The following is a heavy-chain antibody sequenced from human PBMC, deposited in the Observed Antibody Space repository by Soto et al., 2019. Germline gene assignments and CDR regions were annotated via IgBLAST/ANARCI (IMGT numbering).Heavy chain of an antibody. Sequence: QIQLMQSGAEVKKPGSSVKVSCKASGGTFSTSAISWVRQAPGEGLEWVGGIMPVFATPDYAQKFQGRVTITADESTTTASLELTSLTTDDTAVYYCARDKARQQLGGNYYYILDVWGQGTAITVSS. J-gene: IGHJ6*02. V-gene: IGHV1-69*12. CDR3: ARDKARQQLGGNYYYILDV. D-gene: IGHD3-3*02. CDR1: GGTFSTSA. CDR2: IMPVFATP.